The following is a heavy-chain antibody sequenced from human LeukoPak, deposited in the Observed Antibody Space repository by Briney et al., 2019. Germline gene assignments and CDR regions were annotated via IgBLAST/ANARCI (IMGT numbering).Heavy chain of an antibody. CDR3: ARAGYCSGDSCYSHAFDI. Sequence: GGSLRLSCVASGFTFRSYAMHWVRQAPGKGLECVSGISSNGGGTYYADSVKGRFTISRDNSKNTLFLQMGSLRAEDMAVYYCARAGYCSGDSCYSHAFDIWGQGTMVTVSS. V-gene: IGHV3-64*02. CDR2: ISSNGGGT. D-gene: IGHD2-15*01. CDR1: GFTFRSYA. J-gene: IGHJ3*02.